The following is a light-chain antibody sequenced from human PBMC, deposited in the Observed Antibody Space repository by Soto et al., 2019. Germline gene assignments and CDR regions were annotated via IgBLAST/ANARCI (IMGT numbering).Light chain of an antibody. CDR2: NTF. CDR3: HQYGGSPFT. J-gene: IGKJ3*01. Sequence: EIVLTQSPGTLSLSPGARATISCRASQSFSTSYLAWYQHKPGQAPRLLIYNTFTRAPGIPDRFSGSGSGTYFTLTISRLEPEDFAVYYCHQYGGSPFTFGPGTKVDIK. V-gene: IGKV3-20*01. CDR1: QSFSTSY.